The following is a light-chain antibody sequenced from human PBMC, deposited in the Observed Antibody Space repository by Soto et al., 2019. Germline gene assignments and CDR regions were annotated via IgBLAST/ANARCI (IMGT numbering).Light chain of an antibody. V-gene: IGLV2-14*01. CDR2: DVN. Sequence: QSALTQPASVSGSPGQSITMSCTGTSSDIGAYNYVSWYQQYAGKAPKCVLYDVNKRPSGVSNRFSGSKSGNMASLTISGLQAEDEADYYCPSYTTTNTLALGGGTKLTVL. J-gene: IGLJ2*01. CDR3: PSYTTTNTLA. CDR1: SSDIGAYNY.